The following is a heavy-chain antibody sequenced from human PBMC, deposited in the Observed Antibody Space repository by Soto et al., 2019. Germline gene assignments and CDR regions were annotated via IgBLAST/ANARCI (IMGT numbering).Heavy chain of an antibody. CDR3: ARTYYYGSGSYSNWFDP. D-gene: IGHD3-10*01. CDR1: GGSTSSSSYY. CDR2: IYYSGST. Sequence: SETLSLTCTVSGGSTSSSSYYWGWIRQPPGKGLEWIGSIYYSGSTYYNPSLKSRVTISVDTSKNQFSLKLSSVTAADTAVYYCARTYYYGSGSYSNWFDPWGQGTLVTVSS. V-gene: IGHV4-39*01. J-gene: IGHJ5*02.